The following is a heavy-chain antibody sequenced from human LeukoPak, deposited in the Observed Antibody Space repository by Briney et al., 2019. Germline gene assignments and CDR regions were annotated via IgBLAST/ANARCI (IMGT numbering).Heavy chain of an antibody. CDR3: ARHLRFAGVDY. D-gene: IGHD3-3*01. CDR2: IKQDGSEK. Sequence: PGGSLRLSCAASGFYFSSYWMSWVRQAPGKGPEWVANIKQDGSEKYYVDSVKGRFTISRDNAKNSLSLHMNSLRAEDTAVYYCARHLRFAGVDYWGQGTLVTVSS. V-gene: IGHV3-7*01. J-gene: IGHJ4*02. CDR1: GFYFSSYW.